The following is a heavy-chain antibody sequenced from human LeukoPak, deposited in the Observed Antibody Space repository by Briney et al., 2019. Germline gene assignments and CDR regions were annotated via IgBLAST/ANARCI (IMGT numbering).Heavy chain of an antibody. CDR1: GFTFSSDS. Sequence: PGGSLRLSCAASGFTFSSDSMNWVRQAPGKGLEWGSAISGSGGSTYHADSVKGRFTISRDNSKNTLYLQMNSLRAEDTAVYYCAKGRRTAVAGWNWFDPWGQGTLVIVSS. CDR2: ISGSGGST. J-gene: IGHJ5*02. D-gene: IGHD6-19*01. V-gene: IGHV3-23*01. CDR3: AKGRRTAVAGWNWFDP.